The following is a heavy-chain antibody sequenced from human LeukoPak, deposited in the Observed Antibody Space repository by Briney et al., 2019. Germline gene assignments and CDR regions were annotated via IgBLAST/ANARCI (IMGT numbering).Heavy chain of an antibody. CDR2: VSNSGSII. CDR3: ARLGFGEYYFYYYMDV. D-gene: IGHD3-10*01. CDR1: GFSFADHY. J-gene: IGHJ6*03. V-gene: IGHV3-11*01. Sequence: GGSLRLSCEASGFSFADHYMSWIRQAPGKGLEWVSYVSNSGSIIYYADSVKGRFTISRDNTKTFLYLQMNSLRDEDTAVYYCARLGFGEYYFYYYMDVWGKGTAVTVSS.